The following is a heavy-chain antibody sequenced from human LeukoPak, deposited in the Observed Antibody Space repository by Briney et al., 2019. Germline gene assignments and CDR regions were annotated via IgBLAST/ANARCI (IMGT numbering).Heavy chain of an antibody. D-gene: IGHD2-15*01. Sequence: SETLSLTCSVSGGSISIYYWSWIRQPAGKGLEWIGRIYTSGSTNYNPSLKSRVTISLDTSKNQFSLNLSSVTAADTAVYYCARDAPTAYCSGGSCYFDYWGQGTLVTVSS. J-gene: IGHJ4*02. CDR1: GGSISIYY. V-gene: IGHV4-4*07. CDR3: ARDAPTAYCSGGSCYFDY. CDR2: IYTSGST.